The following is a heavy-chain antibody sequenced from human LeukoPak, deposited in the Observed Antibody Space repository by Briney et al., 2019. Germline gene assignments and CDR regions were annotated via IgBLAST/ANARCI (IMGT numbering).Heavy chain of an antibody. CDR1: GFTFSSHW. Sequence: GGSLRLSCAASGFTFSSHWMHWVRQAPGKGLVWVSRVNSEGSRTTYADSVKGRFTISRDNAKNTLYLQMNSLRAEDTTVYYCAGPGGDYFDYWGQGTLVTVSS. CDR3: AGPGGDYFDY. J-gene: IGHJ4*02. V-gene: IGHV3-74*01. CDR2: VNSEGSRT. D-gene: IGHD1-26*01.